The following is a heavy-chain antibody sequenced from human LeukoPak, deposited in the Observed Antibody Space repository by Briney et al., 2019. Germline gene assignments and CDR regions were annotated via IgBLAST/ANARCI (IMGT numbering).Heavy chain of an antibody. CDR2: MSSSDDGR. CDR3: AKAPVTSCRGAFCYPFDY. CDR1: GFSFSSYA. D-gene: IGHD2-15*01. J-gene: IGHJ4*02. Sequence: GGSLRLSCATSGFSFSSYAVSWVRQAPGKGLEWVSAMSSSDDGRYYAASVRGRFTISRDTSRSTLYLQMNSLRAEDAAVYYCAKAPVTSCRGAFCYPFDYWGQGTLVTVSS. V-gene: IGHV3-23*01.